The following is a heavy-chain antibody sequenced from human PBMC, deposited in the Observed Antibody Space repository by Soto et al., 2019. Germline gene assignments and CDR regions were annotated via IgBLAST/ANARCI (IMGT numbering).Heavy chain of an antibody. CDR2: IYYSGST. D-gene: IGHD6-19*01. J-gene: IGHJ6*02. CDR1: GGSISSYY. Sequence: SETLSLSCTVSGGSISSYYWSWIRQPPGKGLEWIGYIYYSGSTNYNPSLKSRVTISVDTSKNQFSLKLSSVTAADTAVYYCARDSSGWYGGYYYGMDVWGQGTTVTVSS. V-gene: IGHV4-59*01. CDR3: ARDSSGWYGGYYYGMDV.